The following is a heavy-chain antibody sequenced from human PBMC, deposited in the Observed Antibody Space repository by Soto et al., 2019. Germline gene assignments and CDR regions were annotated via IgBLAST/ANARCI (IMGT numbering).Heavy chain of an antibody. D-gene: IGHD2-2*03. CDR3: AKEGGYCSSTSCYGRVYY. CDR2: ISGSGGST. V-gene: IGHV3-23*01. Sequence: EVQLLESGGGLVQPGGSLRLSCAASGFTFSSYAMSWVRQAPGKGLEWVSAISGSGGSTYYADSVKGRFTISRDTSKNTVYLQMNSLRAEDTAVYYCAKEGGYCSSTSCYGRVYYWGQGTLVTVSS. CDR1: GFTFSSYA. J-gene: IGHJ4*02.